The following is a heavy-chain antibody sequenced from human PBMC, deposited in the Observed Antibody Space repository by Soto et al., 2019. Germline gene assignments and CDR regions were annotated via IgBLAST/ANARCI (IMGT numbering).Heavy chain of an antibody. J-gene: IGHJ4*02. CDR1: GYTFTSYD. D-gene: IGHD3-3*01. V-gene: IGHV1-8*01. CDR3: ARGSRYYDFWSGYQVAVVY. Sequence: GASVKVSCKASGYTFTSYDINWVRQATGQGLEWMGWMNPNSGNTGYAQKFQGRVTMTRNTSISTAYMELSSLRSEDTAVYYCARGSRYYDFWSGYQVAVVYWGQGTLVTVSS. CDR2: MNPNSGNT.